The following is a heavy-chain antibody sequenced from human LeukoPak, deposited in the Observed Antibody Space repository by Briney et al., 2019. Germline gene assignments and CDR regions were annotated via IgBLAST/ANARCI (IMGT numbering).Heavy chain of an antibody. D-gene: IGHD3-22*01. CDR2: IIPILGIA. CDR1: GCTFSSYA. V-gene: IGHV1-69*04. J-gene: IGHJ2*01. CDR3: ARDRGTMMIPVKYFDL. Sequence: ASVKVSCKASGCTFSSYAISWVRQAPGQGLEWMGRIIPILGIANYAQKFQGRVTITADKSTSTAYLELRSLRSEDTDVYYCARDRGTMMIPVKYFDLWGRGTLVTVSS.